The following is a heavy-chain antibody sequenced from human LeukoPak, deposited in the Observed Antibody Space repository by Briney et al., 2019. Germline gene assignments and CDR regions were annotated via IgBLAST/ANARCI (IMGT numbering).Heavy chain of an antibody. CDR3: TTGERVTADFD. CDR1: GFTFSNAW. Sequence: KPGGSLRLSGAASGFTFSNAWMSWVRQAPGKGREWVGRIKSKTDGGTTDYAAPVKGRFTISRDDSKNTLYLQMNSLKTEDTAVYYCTTGERVTADFDWGQGTLVTVSS. D-gene: IGHD2-21*02. J-gene: IGHJ4*02. CDR2: IKSKTDGGTT. V-gene: IGHV3-15*01.